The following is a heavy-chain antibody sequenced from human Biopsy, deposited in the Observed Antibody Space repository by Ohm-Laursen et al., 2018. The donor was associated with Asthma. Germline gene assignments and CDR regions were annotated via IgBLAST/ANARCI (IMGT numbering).Heavy chain of an antibody. CDR2: INSVFGTT. CDR1: GGTFNTYV. CDR3: ARKAGSCISRTCYSLDF. J-gene: IGHJ4*02. V-gene: IGHV1-69*01. Sequence: SSVKVSCKSLGGTFNTYVIGWVRQAPGQGLEWMGGINSVFGTTTYPQKFQDRVTINADDSTSTVYMELGSLRSEDTAVYYCARKAGSCISRTCYSLDFWGQGTLVTVSS. D-gene: IGHD2-2*01.